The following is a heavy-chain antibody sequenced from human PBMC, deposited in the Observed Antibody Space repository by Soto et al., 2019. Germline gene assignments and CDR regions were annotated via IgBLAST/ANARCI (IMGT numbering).Heavy chain of an antibody. V-gene: IGHV4-59*01. CDR1: GGSISSYY. CDR3: ARGGYSYGYGFDY. J-gene: IGHJ4*02. CDR2: IYYSGST. D-gene: IGHD5-18*01. Sequence: SETLSLTCTVSGGSISSYYWSWIRQPPGKGLEWIGYIYYSGSTNYNPSLKSRVTISVDTSKNQFSLKLSSVTAADTAVYYCARGGYSYGYGFDYWGQGTLVTVSS.